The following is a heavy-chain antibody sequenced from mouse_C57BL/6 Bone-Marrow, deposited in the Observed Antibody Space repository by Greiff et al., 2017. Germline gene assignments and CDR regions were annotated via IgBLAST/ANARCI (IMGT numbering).Heavy chain of an antibody. CDR3: TTITTVVADWYFDV. CDR1: GFNIKDDY. J-gene: IGHJ1*03. CDR2: IDPENGDT. D-gene: IGHD1-1*01. V-gene: IGHV14-4*01. Sequence: VQLQQSGAELVRPGASVKLSCTASGFNIKDDYMHWVKQRPEQGLEWIGWIDPENGDTEYASKFQGKATITADTSSNTAYLQLSSLTSEDTAVYYCTTITTVVADWYFDVWGTGTTVTVSS.